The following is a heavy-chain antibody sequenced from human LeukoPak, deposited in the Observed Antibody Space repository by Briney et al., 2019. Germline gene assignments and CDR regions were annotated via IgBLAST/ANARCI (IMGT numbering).Heavy chain of an antibody. Sequence: SETLSLTCAVYGGSFSGYYWSWIRQPPGKGLEWIGEINHSGSTNYNPSLKSRVTISVDTSKNQFSLQLNSVIPEDTAMYYCVRAEGKNWFDPWGQGTLVTVSS. CDR2: INHSGST. CDR3: VRAEGKNWFDP. D-gene: IGHD4-23*01. CDR1: GGSFSGYY. V-gene: IGHV4-34*01. J-gene: IGHJ5*02.